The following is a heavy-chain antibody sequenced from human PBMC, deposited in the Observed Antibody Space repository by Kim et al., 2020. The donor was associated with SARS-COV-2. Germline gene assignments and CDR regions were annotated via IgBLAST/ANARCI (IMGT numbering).Heavy chain of an antibody. D-gene: IGHD3-16*02. V-gene: IGHV1-69*13. CDR3: ARDLFARNYDYVWGSYRSTGSNAFDI. J-gene: IGHJ3*02. CDR2: IIPIFGTA. Sequence: SVKVSCKASGGTFSSYAISWVRQAPGQGLEWMGGIIPIFGTANYAQKFQGRVTITADESTSTAYMELSSLRSEDTAVYYCARDLFARNYDYVWGSYRSTGSNAFDIWGQGTMVTVSS. CDR1: GGTFSSYA.